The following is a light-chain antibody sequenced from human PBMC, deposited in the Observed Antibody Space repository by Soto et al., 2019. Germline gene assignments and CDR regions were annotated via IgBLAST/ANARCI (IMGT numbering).Light chain of an antibody. V-gene: IGKV3-20*01. CDR3: QQYGSSPLT. Sequence: EIVLTQSPGTLSLSPGERATLSCRASQSVSSSYLAWHQQKPGQAPRLLISGASTRATGIPDRFSGSGSGTDFTLSISRLEPEDFVVYYCQQYGSSPLTFGGGTKVEIK. CDR1: QSVSSSY. J-gene: IGKJ4*01. CDR2: GAS.